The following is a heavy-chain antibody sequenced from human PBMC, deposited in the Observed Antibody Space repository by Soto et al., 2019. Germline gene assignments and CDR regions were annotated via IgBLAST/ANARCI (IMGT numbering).Heavy chain of an antibody. CDR2: INPKSGGT. Sequence: VQVSCAASGYRFPAYPIYLVRQANGQGLALLGRINPKSGGTSTAQKFQGWVTMTTDTSISTASMELTRLTSDDTAIYYCARGDSTDCSNGVCSFFYNHDMDVWGQGTTV. V-gene: IGHV1-2*04. CDR1: GYRFPAYP. CDR3: ARGDSTDCSNGVCSFFYNHDMDV. J-gene: IGHJ6*02. D-gene: IGHD2-8*01.